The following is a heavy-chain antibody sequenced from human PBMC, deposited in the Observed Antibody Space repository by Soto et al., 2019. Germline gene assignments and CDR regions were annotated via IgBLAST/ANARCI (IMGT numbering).Heavy chain of an antibody. CDR3: ARDQHCSSTSCYGDYYYGMDV. J-gene: IGHJ6*02. CDR2: IWYDGSNK. V-gene: IGHV3-33*01. CDR1: GFTFSSYG. D-gene: IGHD2-2*01. Sequence: QVQLVESGGGVVQPGRSLRLSCAASGFTFSSYGMHWVRQAPGKGLEWVAVIWYDGSNKYYADSVKGRFTISRDNSKNTLYLQMNSLRAEDTAVYYCARDQHCSSTSCYGDYYYGMDVWGQGTTVTVSS.